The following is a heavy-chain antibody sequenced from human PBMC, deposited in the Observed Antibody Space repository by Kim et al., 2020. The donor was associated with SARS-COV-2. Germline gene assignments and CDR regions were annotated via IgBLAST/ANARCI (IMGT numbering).Heavy chain of an antibody. D-gene: IGHD2-15*01. J-gene: IGHJ4*02. V-gene: IGHV4-4*07. Sequence: PSLKRRATMSVDTSTNQLSLQLSSMTAADTAVYYCAREGYFDGGSFFFDYWGQGSLVTVSS. CDR3: AREGYFDGGSFFFDY.